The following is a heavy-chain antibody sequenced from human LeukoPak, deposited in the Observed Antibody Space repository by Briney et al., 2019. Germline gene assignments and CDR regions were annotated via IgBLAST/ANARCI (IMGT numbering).Heavy chain of an antibody. Sequence: PGGSLRLSCAASGFTFSSYAMSWVRQAPGKGLEWVSAISGSGGSTYYADSVKGRFTISRDNSKNTLYLQMNSLRAEDAAVYYCARRAGAYSHPYDYWGQGTLVTVSS. V-gene: IGHV3-23*01. J-gene: IGHJ4*02. CDR3: ARRAGAYSHPYDY. CDR1: GFTFSSYA. D-gene: IGHD4/OR15-4a*01. CDR2: ISGSGGST.